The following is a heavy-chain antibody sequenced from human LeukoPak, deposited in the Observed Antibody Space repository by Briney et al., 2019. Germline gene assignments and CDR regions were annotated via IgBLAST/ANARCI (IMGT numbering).Heavy chain of an antibody. Sequence: PGGSLRLSCAASGFTFSSYATHWVRQAPGKGLEWVAVISYDGSNKYYADSVKGRFTISRDNSKNTLYLQMNSLRAEDTAVYYCARGGKRAVAGTRSPQYFQHWGQGTLVTVSS. D-gene: IGHD6-19*01. CDR2: ISYDGSNK. V-gene: IGHV3-30*04. CDR3: ARGGKRAVAGTRSPQYFQH. J-gene: IGHJ1*01. CDR1: GFTFSSYA.